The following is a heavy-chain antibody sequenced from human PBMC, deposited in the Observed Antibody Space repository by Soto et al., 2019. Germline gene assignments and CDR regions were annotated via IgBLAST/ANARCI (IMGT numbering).Heavy chain of an antibody. Sequence: QMQLQESGPGLVKPSETLSLACTVSGDSIRTSNYNWGWIRQPPGKGLDWIGDIYYSGATYYNPSLKSRVIMSVDTSKNQFYLKLTSVTAADTAVYYCARHERRGERQVVGFDPWGRGTLVTVSS. CDR1: GDSIRTSNYN. D-gene: IGHD2-21*01. CDR3: ARHERRGERQVVGFDP. V-gene: IGHV4-39*01. J-gene: IGHJ5*01. CDR2: IYYSGAT.